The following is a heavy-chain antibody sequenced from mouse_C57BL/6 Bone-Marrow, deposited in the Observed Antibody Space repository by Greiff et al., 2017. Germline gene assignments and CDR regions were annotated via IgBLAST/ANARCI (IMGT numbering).Heavy chain of an antibody. CDR2: ISDGGSYT. J-gene: IGHJ2*01. V-gene: IGHV5-4*01. CDR3: AREGAGDY. Sequence: EVKLMESGGGLVKPGGSLKLSCAASGFTFSSYAMSWVRQTPEKRLEWVATISDGGSYTYYPDNVKGRFTISRDNAKYNLYLQMSHLKSEDTAMYYCAREGAGDYWGQGTTLTVSS. CDR1: GFTFSSYA.